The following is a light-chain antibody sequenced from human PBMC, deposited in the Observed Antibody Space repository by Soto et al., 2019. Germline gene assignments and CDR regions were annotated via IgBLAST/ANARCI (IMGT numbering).Light chain of an antibody. Sequence: QSALSRPASMSGSPGQSITISCTGTSSDVGGYNYVSWYRQYPGKAPKLIIYDVNNRPSEVSNRFSGSKSGNTASLTISGLQAEDEADYYCSSHSSSSTLVVFGGGTKVTVL. J-gene: IGLJ2*01. CDR2: DVN. V-gene: IGLV2-14*03. CDR1: SSDVGGYNY. CDR3: SSHSSSSTLVV.